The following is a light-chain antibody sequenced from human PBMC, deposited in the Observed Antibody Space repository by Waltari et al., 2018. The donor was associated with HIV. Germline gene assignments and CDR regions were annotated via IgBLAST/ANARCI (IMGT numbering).Light chain of an antibody. J-gene: IGLJ2*01. CDR1: SSDVGSYNL. CDR2: EVS. V-gene: IGLV2-23*02. Sequence: QSALTQPASVSGSHGQSITISCTGTSSDVGSYNLVSWYQQHPGKAPKLMIYEVSKRPSGVSNRFSGSKSGNTASLTISGLQAEDEADYYCCSYAGSSDVVFGGGTKLTVL. CDR3: CSYAGSSDVV.